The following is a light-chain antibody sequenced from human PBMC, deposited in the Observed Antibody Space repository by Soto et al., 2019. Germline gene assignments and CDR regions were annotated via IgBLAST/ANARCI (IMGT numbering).Light chain of an antibody. J-gene: IGKJ2*01. CDR3: QKYGTSPYT. V-gene: IGKV3-20*01. Sequence: EIVLTQSPGTLSLSPGERATLSCRASQSVSSSSLAWYQQKPGQAPRLLISGASIRATGIPDRFSGSGSGTVFTLTISRLEPEDFAVYSCQKYGTSPYTFGQGTKLEIK. CDR1: QSVSSSS. CDR2: GAS.